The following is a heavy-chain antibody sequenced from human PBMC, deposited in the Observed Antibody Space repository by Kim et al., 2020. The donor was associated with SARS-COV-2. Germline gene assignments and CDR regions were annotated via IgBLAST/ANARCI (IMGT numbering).Heavy chain of an antibody. CDR2: IYYSGST. J-gene: IGHJ5*02. D-gene: IGHD3-22*01. Sequence: SETLSLTCTVSGGSISSSSYYWGWIRQPPGKGLEWIGSIYYSGSTYYNPSLKRRATISVDTSKNQFSLKLSSVTAADTAVYYCASLGVYDSRGYVRDDPWGQGTLVTVSS. V-gene: IGHV4-39*01. CDR3: ASLGVYDSRGYVRDDP. CDR1: GGSISSSSYY.